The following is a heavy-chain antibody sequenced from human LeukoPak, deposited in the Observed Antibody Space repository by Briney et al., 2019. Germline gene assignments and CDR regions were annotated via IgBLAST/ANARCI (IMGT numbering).Heavy chain of an antibody. V-gene: IGHV4-59*01. CDR1: GGSISSYY. D-gene: IGHD5-18*01. Sequence: SETLSFTCTVSGGSISSYYWSWIRQPPGKGLEWIGYIYYSGSTNYNPSLKSRVTISVDTSKNQFSLKLSSVTAADTAVYYCARDQGGYSYGYNYYYMDVWGKGTTVTVSS. J-gene: IGHJ6*03. CDR2: IYYSGST. CDR3: ARDQGGYSYGYNYYYMDV.